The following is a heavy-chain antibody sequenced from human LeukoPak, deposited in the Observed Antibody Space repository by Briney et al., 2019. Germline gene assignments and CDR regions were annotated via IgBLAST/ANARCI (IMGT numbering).Heavy chain of an antibody. V-gene: IGHV1-3*03. Sequence: GASVKISCKASGYTFTSYAIHWVRQAPGQRLEWMGWINAGNGNTQYSQEFQGRVTISRDTSASTAYMELSSLRSEDMAVYYCARSLGVGSTLDYWGQGTLVTVSS. CDR2: INAGNGNT. J-gene: IGHJ4*02. CDR1: GYTFTSYA. D-gene: IGHD1-26*01. CDR3: ARSLGVGSTLDY.